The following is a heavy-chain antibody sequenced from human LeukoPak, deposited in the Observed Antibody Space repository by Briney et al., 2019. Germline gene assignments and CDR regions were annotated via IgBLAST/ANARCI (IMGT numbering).Heavy chain of an antibody. CDR1: GFSFNNYV. CDR3: AKTVVVITFRFDS. Sequence: GGSPRLSCAAFGFSFNNYVMSWVRQAPGKGLEWVSAISGDGARTYYADSVKGRFTISRDNSKNTLDLQMNSLRAEDTAVYYCAKTVVVITFRFDSWGQGSLVTVSS. V-gene: IGHV3-23*01. CDR2: ISGDGART. D-gene: IGHD2-21*01. J-gene: IGHJ4*02.